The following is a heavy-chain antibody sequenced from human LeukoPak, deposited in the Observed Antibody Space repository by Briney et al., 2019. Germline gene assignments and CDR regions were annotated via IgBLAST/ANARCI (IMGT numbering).Heavy chain of an antibody. J-gene: IGHJ6*02. CDR1: GFTFSSYA. D-gene: IGHD6-13*01. Sequence: PGGSLRLSCAASGFTFSSYAIHWVRNAPGTGRGWEAVISYDGSNKYYADYVKGRFTIYRDNSKNTLYLQMNSLRAEDTAVYYCARDDYPGIAAAGSYYYYGMDVWGQGTTVTVSS. CDR3: ARDDYPGIAAAGSYYYYGMDV. CDR2: ISYDGSNK. V-gene: IGHV3-30*04.